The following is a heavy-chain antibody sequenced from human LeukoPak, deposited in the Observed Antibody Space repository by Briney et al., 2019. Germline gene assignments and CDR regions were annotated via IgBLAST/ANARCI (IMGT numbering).Heavy chain of an antibody. V-gene: IGHV1-2*02. D-gene: IGHD3-10*02. Sequence: ASVKVSCKASGYTFTGYYMHWVRQAPGQGLEWMGWINPNSGGTNYAQKFQGRVTMTRDTSISTAYMELSRLRSDDTAVYYCARVGLLIGSGSFLAYWGQGTLVTVSS. CDR2: INPNSGGT. CDR3: ARVGLLIGSGSFLAY. J-gene: IGHJ4*02. CDR1: GYTFTGYY.